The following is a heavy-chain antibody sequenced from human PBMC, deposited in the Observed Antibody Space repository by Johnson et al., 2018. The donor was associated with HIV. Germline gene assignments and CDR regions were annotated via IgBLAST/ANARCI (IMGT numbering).Heavy chain of an antibody. CDR2: IRYDGSNK. CDR1: GFTFSSYG. Sequence: QVQLVESGGGVVQPGGSLRLSCAASGFTFSSYGMHWVRQAPGKGLEWVAFIRYDGSNKYYVDSVKGRFTISRDNANNSLYLQMNSLRAEDTAVYYCAKEGGTYYDFWSGYWGRAFDIWGQGTMVTVSS. D-gene: IGHD3-3*01. V-gene: IGHV3-30*02. CDR3: AKEGGTYYDFWSGYWGRAFDI. J-gene: IGHJ3*02.